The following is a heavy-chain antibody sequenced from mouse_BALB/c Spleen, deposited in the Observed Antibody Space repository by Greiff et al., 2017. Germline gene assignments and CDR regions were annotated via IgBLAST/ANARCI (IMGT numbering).Heavy chain of an antibody. CDR1: GYTFTSYV. D-gene: IGHD3-3*01. V-gene: IGHV1-14*01. Sequence: VHVKQSGPELVKPGASVKMSCKASGYTFTSYVMHWVKQKPGQGLEWIGYINPYNDGTKYNEKFKGKATLTSDKSSSTAYMELSSLTSEDSAVYYCAREGDPYFDYWGQGTTLTVSS. J-gene: IGHJ2*01. CDR2: INPYNDGT. CDR3: AREGDPYFDY.